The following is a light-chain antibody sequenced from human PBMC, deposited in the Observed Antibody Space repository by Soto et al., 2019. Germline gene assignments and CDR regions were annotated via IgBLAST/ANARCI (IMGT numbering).Light chain of an antibody. CDR3: LQASSSPWT. CDR1: QNINSW. V-gene: IGKV1-12*01. Sequence: DIQMTQSPSSVSASVGDRVTITCRAIQNINSWLGWYQQRPGKAPKLLIYAASSLQGGVPSRFSGIGSGTDFSLTISSLQPEDFATYYCLQASSSPWTFGQGTKVEMK. J-gene: IGKJ1*01. CDR2: AAS.